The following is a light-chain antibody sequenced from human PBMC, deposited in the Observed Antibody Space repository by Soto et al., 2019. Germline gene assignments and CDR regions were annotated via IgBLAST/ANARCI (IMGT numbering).Light chain of an antibody. Sequence: DIQMTQSPSTLSGSVGDRVTITCRASQTISSWLAWYRQKPGKAPKLLIYKASTLKSGVPSRFSGSGSGTEFTLTISCLQSEDFATYYCQQYYSYPSFGPGTKWIS. CDR1: QTISSW. CDR3: QQYYSYPS. J-gene: IGKJ3*01. CDR2: KAS. V-gene: IGKV1-5*03.